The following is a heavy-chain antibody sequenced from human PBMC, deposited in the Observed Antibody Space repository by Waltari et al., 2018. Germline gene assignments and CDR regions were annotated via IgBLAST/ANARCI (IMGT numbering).Heavy chain of an antibody. J-gene: IGHJ6*02. V-gene: IGHV3-48*03. Sequence: EAQLVESGGGLVQPGGSLRLSCAASGFSFSSYEMNWVRQAPGEGLEWISYISDSDNSKFYAESVKRRFTVSRDNAKNSLHLEMNSLRAEDTATYYCVRDGLGSGRTRVDVWGQGTTVIVS. CDR2: ISDSDNSK. CDR3: VRDGLGSGRTRVDV. CDR1: GFSFSSYE. D-gene: IGHD2-2*01.